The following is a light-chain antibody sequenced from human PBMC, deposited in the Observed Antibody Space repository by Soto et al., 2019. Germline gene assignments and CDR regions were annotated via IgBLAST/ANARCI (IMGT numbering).Light chain of an antibody. CDR3: QQYKNWPPLT. CDR1: QSVTYN. Sequence: EIVMTQSPATLSVSPGETATLSCRASQSVTYNLAWYQQKPGQGPRLLIYGAFTRATGTPARFSGSGSGTELTHSISHPQYEDFAVYYCQQYKNWPPLTYGGGTKVEIK. V-gene: IGKV3-15*01. J-gene: IGKJ4*01. CDR2: GAF.